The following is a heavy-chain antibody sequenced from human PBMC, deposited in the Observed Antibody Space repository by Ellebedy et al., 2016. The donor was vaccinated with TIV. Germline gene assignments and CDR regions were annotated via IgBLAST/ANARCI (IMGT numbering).Heavy chain of an antibody. CDR1: GGSISSGNYY. D-gene: IGHD3-22*01. V-gene: IGHV4-31*03. Sequence: SETLSLXXTVSGGSISSGNYYWSWIRQHPGKGLEWIGYIHYSGSTYYNPSLKSRVTISVDTSKNQFSLKLSSVTAADTAVYYCARAPPGDYYDSSGYIFDYWGQGTLVTVPS. J-gene: IGHJ4*02. CDR2: IHYSGST. CDR3: ARAPPGDYYDSSGYIFDY.